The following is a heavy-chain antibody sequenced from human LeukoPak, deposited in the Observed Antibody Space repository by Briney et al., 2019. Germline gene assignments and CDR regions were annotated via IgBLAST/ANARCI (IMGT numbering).Heavy chain of an antibody. D-gene: IGHD2-2*03. V-gene: IGHV3-7*03. Sequence: GGSLRLSCAASGFTFSVSWMSWVRQAPGKGLEWVANIKYDGNEKYYVDSVKGRFTISRDNAKNSLYLQMNSLRDEDTAVYYCAKDSHWILFDDWGQGTLVTVSS. J-gene: IGHJ4*02. CDR3: AKDSHWILFDD. CDR2: IKYDGNEK. CDR1: GFTFSVSW.